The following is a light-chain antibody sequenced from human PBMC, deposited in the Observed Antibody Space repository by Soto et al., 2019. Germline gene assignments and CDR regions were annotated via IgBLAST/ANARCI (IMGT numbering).Light chain of an antibody. CDR1: QGVSTW. V-gene: IGKV1-12*01. Sequence: DIHMTQSPSFVSASVGYRVTITCRASQGVSTWVAWFQQKPGQAPNLLIHAATVLQSGVPSRFSGSGSGTEFTLTISSLQPEDSATYYCQQANSSPVTFGQGTKVDIK. CDR3: QQANSSPVT. CDR2: AAT. J-gene: IGKJ2*01.